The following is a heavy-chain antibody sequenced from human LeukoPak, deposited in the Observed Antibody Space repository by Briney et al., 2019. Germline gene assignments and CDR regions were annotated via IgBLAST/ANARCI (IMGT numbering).Heavy chain of an antibody. CDR1: GYTFTVYY. CDR2: INPNSGGT. Sequence: GASVKVSCKASGYTFTVYYMHWVRQAPGQGLEWMGWINPNSGGTNYAQKFQGRVTMTRDTSISTAYMELSRLRSDDTAVYYCASLDPTGTTGGEGYWGQGTLVTVSS. J-gene: IGHJ4*02. V-gene: IGHV1-2*02. CDR3: ASLDPTGTTGGEGY. D-gene: IGHD1-7*01.